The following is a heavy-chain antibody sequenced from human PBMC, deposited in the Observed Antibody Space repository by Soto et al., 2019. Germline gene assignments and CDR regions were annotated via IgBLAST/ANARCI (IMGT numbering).Heavy chain of an antibody. CDR2: IIPISETT. Sequence: QVQLVQSGAEVKKPGSSVKVSCKASGGTFSSYAISWVRQAPGQGLEWMGGIIPISETTNYAQKFQGRVTITADESKSTAYMELSSLRSEDTAVYYCATSQGSITILEIYYYYYYGMDVWGQGTTVTVSS. D-gene: IGHD2-2*01. J-gene: IGHJ6*02. CDR1: GGTFSSYA. V-gene: IGHV1-69*01. CDR3: ATSQGSITILEIYYYYYYGMDV.